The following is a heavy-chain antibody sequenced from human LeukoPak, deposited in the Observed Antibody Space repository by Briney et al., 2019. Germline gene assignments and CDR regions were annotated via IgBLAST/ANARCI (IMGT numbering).Heavy chain of an antibody. V-gene: IGHV4-4*02. J-gene: IGHJ4*02. CDR3: ARETLGGFNPGAY. CDR1: LDSTTSNF. D-gene: IGHD1-14*01. Sequence: SETLSLTCTVSLDSTTSNFWSWVRQPPGKGLEWIGEIHRSGSPNYNPSLQSRVTISIDRSRNQIALELSSETAADTAVYYCARETLGGFNPGAYWGQGTLVTVSS. CDR2: IHRSGSP.